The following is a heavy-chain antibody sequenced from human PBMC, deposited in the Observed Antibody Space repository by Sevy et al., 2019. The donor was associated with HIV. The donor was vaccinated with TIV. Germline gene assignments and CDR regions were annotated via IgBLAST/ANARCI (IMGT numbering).Heavy chain of an antibody. J-gene: IGHJ3*02. CDR3: AKYRVGAMNVFDI. CDR1: GFIFNNYA. CDR2: ISGGADST. Sequence: GGSLRLSCAASGFIFNNYAMSWVRQAPGKGLEWVSRISGGADSTFYADSVKGRFTISRENSKNTLYLQMNSLRGEDTAVYYCAKYRVGAMNVFDIWGQGTVVTVSS. V-gene: IGHV3-23*01. D-gene: IGHD1-26*01.